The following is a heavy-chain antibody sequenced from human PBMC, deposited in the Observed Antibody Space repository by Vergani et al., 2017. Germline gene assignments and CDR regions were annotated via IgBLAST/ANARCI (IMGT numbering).Heavy chain of an antibody. CDR2: IYHSGST. D-gene: IGHD6-19*01. Sequence: QVQLQESGPGLVKPSETLSLTCAVSGYSISSGYYWGWILQPPGKGLEWIGSIYHSGSTYYNPSLKSRVTISVDTSKNQFSLKLSSVTAADTAVYYCARIQWLVFPSFYFDYWGQGTLVTVSS. J-gene: IGHJ4*02. V-gene: IGHV4-38-2*01. CDR3: ARIQWLVFPSFYFDY. CDR1: GYSISSGYY.